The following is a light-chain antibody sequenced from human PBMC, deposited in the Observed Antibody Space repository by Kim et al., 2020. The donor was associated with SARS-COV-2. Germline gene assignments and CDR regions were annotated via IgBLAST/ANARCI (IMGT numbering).Light chain of an antibody. Sequence: SYELTQPPSVSVSPGQTASITCSGDKLGDKYACWYQQKPGQSPVLVIYQDSKRPSGIPERFSGSNSGNTATLTISGTQAMDEADYYCQAWDSNGVFGGET. CDR2: QDS. CDR3: QAWDSNGV. J-gene: IGLJ3*02. CDR1: KLGDKY. V-gene: IGLV3-1*01.